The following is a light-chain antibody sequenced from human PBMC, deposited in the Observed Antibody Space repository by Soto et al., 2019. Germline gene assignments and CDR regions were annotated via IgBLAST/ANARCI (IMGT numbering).Light chain of an antibody. J-gene: IGLJ2*01. CDR2: EDT. Sequence: QSVLTQPASVSGSPGQSITISCTGTKTDIGNYNLVSWYQRHPDKAPKLIIYEDTKRPSGISNRFSASKSGTTASLTISGLQAEDEADYHCSSFAGSGTLVVFGGGTQLTV. V-gene: IGLV2-23*01. CDR1: KTDIGNYNL. CDR3: SSFAGSGTLVV.